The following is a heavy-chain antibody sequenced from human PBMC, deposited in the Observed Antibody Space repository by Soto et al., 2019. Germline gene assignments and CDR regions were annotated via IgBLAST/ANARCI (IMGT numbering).Heavy chain of an antibody. CDR3: AHIPNYYQYDWFDP. CDR1: GFSLTTRGVG. J-gene: IGHJ5*02. Sequence: QITLKESGPTLVKPTQTLTLTCTFSGFSLTTRGVGVGWIRQPPGKALECLALIYWDDDKRYSPSLQSRLSIPKDTSKNQVVLTMTNVDPVDTATYYCAHIPNYYQYDWFDPWGQGTLVSASS. CDR2: IYWDDDK. V-gene: IGHV2-5*02. D-gene: IGHD3-16*01.